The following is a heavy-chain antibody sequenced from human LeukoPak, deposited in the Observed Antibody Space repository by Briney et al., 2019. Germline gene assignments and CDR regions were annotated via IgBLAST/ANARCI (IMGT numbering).Heavy chain of an antibody. D-gene: IGHD5-12*01. J-gene: IGHJ4*02. CDR3: ARGGYSGLDYSI. CDR1: GGSFSGYY. CDR2: IYHSGST. Sequence: PSETLSLTCAVYGGSFSGYYWSWIRQPPGKGLEWIGYIYHSGSTKYNPSLKSRITISVDTSKNQFSLEVSSVTAADTAVYYCARGGYSGLDYSIWGQGTLVTVSS. V-gene: IGHV4-59*01.